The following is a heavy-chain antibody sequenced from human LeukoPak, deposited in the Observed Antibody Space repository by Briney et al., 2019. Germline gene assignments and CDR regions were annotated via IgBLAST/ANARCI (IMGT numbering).Heavy chain of an antibody. CDR3: ARDSRGWSYYYYGMDV. CDR1: GGTFSSYT. J-gene: IGHJ6*02. Sequence: SVKVSCKASGGTFSSYTISWVRQAPGQGLEWMGGIIPIFGTANYAQKFQGRVTITADESTSTAYMELSSLRSEDTAVYYCARDSRGWSYYYYGMDVWGQGTTVTVSS. CDR2: IIPIFGTA. V-gene: IGHV1-69*01.